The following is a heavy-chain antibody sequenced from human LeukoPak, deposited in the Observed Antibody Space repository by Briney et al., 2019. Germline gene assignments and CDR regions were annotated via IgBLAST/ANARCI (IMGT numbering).Heavy chain of an antibody. V-gene: IGHV1-8*02. D-gene: IGHD3-22*01. Sequence: ASVKVSCKASGYTFTGYYMHWVRQAPGQGLEWMGWVNPNSGNTGYAQKFQGRVTMTMDPSISTAYMELSSLRSEDTAVYYCARRSDDYDSSAYYHWGQGTLVTVSS. J-gene: IGHJ4*02. CDR1: GYTFTGYY. CDR2: VNPNSGNT. CDR3: ARRSDDYDSSAYYH.